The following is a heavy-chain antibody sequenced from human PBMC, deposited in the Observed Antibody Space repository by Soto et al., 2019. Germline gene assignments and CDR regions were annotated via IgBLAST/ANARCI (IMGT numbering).Heavy chain of an antibody. V-gene: IGHV4-59*01. CDR2: IYYSGST. D-gene: IGHD4-17*01. J-gene: IGHJ4*02. CDR1: GGSISSYY. CDR3: ASYGDYVLGY. Sequence: SETLSLTCTVSGGSISSYYWSWIRQPPGKGLEWIGYIYYSGSTNYNPSLKSRVTISVDTSKNQLSLKLSSVTAADTAVYYCASYGDYVLGYWGQGXLVTVYS.